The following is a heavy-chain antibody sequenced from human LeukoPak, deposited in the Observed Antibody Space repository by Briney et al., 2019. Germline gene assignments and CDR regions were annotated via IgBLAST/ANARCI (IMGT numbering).Heavy chain of an antibody. CDR3: ARGLSSYYDSSDAFGI. Sequence: SETLSLTCAVYGGSFSGYYWSWIRQPPGKGLEWIGEINHSGSTNYNPSLKSRVTISVDTSKNQFSLKLSSVTAADTAVYYCARGLSSYYDSSDAFGIWGQGTMVTVSS. CDR1: GGSFSGYY. J-gene: IGHJ3*02. D-gene: IGHD3-22*01. V-gene: IGHV4-34*01. CDR2: INHSGST.